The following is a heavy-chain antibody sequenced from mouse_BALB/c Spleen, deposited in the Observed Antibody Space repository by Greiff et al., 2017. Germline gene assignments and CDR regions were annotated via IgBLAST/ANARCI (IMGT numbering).Heavy chain of an antibody. CDR1: GYTFTSYT. CDR2: INPSSGYT. J-gene: IGHJ3*01. CDR3: ARGRYYRYDVEFAY. V-gene: IGHV1-4*01. Sequence: VQLQQSGAELARPGASVKMSCKASGYTFTSYTMHWVKQRPGQGLEWIGYINPSSGYTNYNQKFKDKATLTADKSSRTAYMQLSSLTSEDSAVYYCARGRYYRYDVEFAYWGQGTLVTVSA. D-gene: IGHD2-14*01.